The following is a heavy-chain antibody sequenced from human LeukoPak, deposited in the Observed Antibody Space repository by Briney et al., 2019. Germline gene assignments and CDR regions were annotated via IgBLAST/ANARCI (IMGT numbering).Heavy chain of an antibody. CDR3: ARQRGYSSSWYNWFDP. CDR1: GYSFTSYW. CDR2: IYPGDSDT. D-gene: IGHD6-13*01. V-gene: IGHV5-51*01. Sequence: GESLKISCKGSGYSFTSYWIGWVRQMPGKGLEWMGIIYPGDSDTRYSPSFQGQVTISADKSISTAYLQWSSLKASDTAMYYCARQRGYSSSWYNWFDPWGQGTLVTVTS. J-gene: IGHJ5*02.